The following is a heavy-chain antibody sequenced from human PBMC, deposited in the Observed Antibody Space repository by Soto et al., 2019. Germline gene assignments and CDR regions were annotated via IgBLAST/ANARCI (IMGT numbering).Heavy chain of an antibody. D-gene: IGHD3-10*01. Sequence: ASVKVSCKASGYTFTSYYMHWVRQAPGQGLEWMGIINPSGGSTSYAQKFQGRVTMTRETSTSTVYMELSSLRSEDTAVYYCASYYGSGSYYENNSRYYYYYMDVWGKGTTVTVSS. J-gene: IGHJ6*03. CDR2: INPSGGST. CDR1: GYTFTSYY. CDR3: ASYYGSGSYYENNSRYYYYYMDV. V-gene: IGHV1-46*03.